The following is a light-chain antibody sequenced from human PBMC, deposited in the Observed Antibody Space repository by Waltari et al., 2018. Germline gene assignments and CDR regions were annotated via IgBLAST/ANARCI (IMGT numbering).Light chain of an antibody. Sequence: EAVLTQSPGTLSLSPGERVTLSCRASQSVRSSYLAWYQQKPGQAPRLLIYATSTRATGIPDRFSGSGSGTDFTLTISRLEPEDFAVYYCQQFGNSVVTFGGGAKVEIK. CDR1: QSVRSSY. CDR2: ATS. V-gene: IGKV3-20*01. CDR3: QQFGNSVVT. J-gene: IGKJ4*01.